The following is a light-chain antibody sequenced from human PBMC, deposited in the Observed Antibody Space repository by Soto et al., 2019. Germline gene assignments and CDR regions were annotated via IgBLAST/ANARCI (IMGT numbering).Light chain of an antibody. Sequence: EIVLTQSPGTQSLSPGERATLSCRASHSVSSSYLAWYQQKPGQAPRLLIYGASSRATGIPDRFSGSGSGTDFTLTISRLEPEDFAVYYCQQYGSSPPYTFGQGTTLEIK. V-gene: IGKV3-20*01. CDR1: HSVSSSY. CDR3: QQYGSSPPYT. CDR2: GAS. J-gene: IGKJ2*01.